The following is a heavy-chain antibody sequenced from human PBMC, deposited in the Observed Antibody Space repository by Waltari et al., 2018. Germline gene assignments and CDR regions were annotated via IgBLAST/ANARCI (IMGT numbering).Heavy chain of an antibody. V-gene: IGHV3-7*01. CDR1: GFTFRDFW. D-gene: IGHD1-20*01. Sequence: EVQLVESGGGLVQPGGSPRLSCAASGFTFRDFWMSWVRQAPGKGLEWLANIKHDGSQKSYVDSVEGRFTISRDNAKNSLYLQMDSLTPEDTAVYFCAKDNWSYNRHFESWGQGSLVTVSS. CDR3: AKDNWSYNRHFES. J-gene: IGHJ4*02. CDR2: IKHDGSQK.